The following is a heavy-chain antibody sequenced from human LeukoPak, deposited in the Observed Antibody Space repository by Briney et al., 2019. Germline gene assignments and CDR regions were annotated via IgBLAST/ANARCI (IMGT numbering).Heavy chain of an antibody. J-gene: IGHJ4*02. CDR1: GGSISTYY. D-gene: IGHD6-13*01. V-gene: IGHV4-59*01. Sequence: PSETLSLTCTVSGGSISTYYWTWIRPPPGRGLERIGYIYYSGITNYNPSLKSRVTMSVDTSRNQFPLMLNSVTAADTAVYYCARRLAVTGRYYFDYWGQGTLVTVSS. CDR3: ARRLAVTGRYYFDY. CDR2: IYYSGIT.